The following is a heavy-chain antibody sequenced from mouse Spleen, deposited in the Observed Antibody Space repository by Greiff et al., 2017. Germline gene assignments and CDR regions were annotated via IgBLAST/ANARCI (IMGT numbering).Heavy chain of an antibody. Sequence: EVQLVESGPGLVKPSQSLSLTCSVTGYSITSGYYWKWIRQSPGNKLEWMGYIRYDGSNNYNPSLKNRISITRDTSKNQFFLKLNSVTTEDTATYCCARVRYGGGNSVYFDYWGQGTTLTVSS. V-gene: IGHV3-6*01. CDR2: IRYDGSN. D-gene: IGHD2-1*01. J-gene: IGHJ2*01. CDR1: GYSITSGYY. CDR3: ARVRYGGGNSVYFDY.